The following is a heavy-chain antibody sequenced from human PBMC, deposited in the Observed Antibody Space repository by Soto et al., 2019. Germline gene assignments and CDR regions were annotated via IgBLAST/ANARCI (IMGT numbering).Heavy chain of an antibody. D-gene: IGHD3-3*01. CDR3: ARDAPNYDFWSGYPAHYFDY. Sequence: GGSLRLSCAASGFTFSENYMSWIRQAPGKGLEWLSYISLTGSTIYYADSVKGRFTISRDNAKNSLYLQMSSLRAEDTAVYYCARDAPNYDFWSGYPAHYFDYWGQGTLVTVSS. CDR2: ISLTGSTI. CDR1: GFTFSENY. V-gene: IGHV3-11*01. J-gene: IGHJ4*02.